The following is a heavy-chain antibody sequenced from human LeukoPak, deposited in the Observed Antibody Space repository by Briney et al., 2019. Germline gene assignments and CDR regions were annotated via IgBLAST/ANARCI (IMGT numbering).Heavy chain of an antibody. J-gene: IGHJ4*02. V-gene: IGHV1-8*03. Sequence: ASVKVSCKASGYTFTSYDINWVRQATGQGLEWMGWMNPNSGNTGYAQKFQGRVTITRNTSISTAYMELSSLRSEDTAVYYCARVPTFYYYDSSGYYYKLGGNFDYWGQGTLVTVSS. CDR1: GYTFTSYD. D-gene: IGHD3-22*01. CDR2: MNPNSGNT. CDR3: ARVPTFYYYDSSGYYYKLGGNFDY.